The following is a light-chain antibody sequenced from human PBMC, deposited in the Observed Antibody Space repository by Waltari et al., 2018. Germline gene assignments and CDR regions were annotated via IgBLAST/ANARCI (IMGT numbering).Light chain of an antibody. Sequence: DIQMTQSLSSLSASVGDRVSITCRASQGIPNSLAWFQQKPGKAPNLLLYATSRLESGVPNRFSGSGSGTEYTLTISSLQPEDFATYYCQQYASTPYTFGQGTKLEIK. CDR2: ATS. CDR1: QGIPNS. V-gene: IGKV1-NL1*01. J-gene: IGKJ2*01. CDR3: QQYASTPYT.